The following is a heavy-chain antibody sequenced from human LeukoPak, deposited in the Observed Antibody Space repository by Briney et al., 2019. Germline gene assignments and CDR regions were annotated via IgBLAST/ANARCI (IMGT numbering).Heavy chain of an antibody. CDR2: TYYRSKWYN. V-gene: IGHV6-1*01. CDR1: GDSVSNNSAI. J-gene: IGHJ4*02. CDR3: ARSSNLHYFDY. Sequence: SQTLSLTCAISGDSVSNNSAIWIWIRQSPSRGLQWLGRTYYRSKWYNDYAVSVKSRITLNVDTSKNQFSLQLNSVTPEDTAVYYCARSSNLHYFDYWGQGTQVTASP.